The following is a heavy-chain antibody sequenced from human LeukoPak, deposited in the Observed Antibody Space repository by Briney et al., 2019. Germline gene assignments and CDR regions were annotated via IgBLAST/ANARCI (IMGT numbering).Heavy chain of an antibody. Sequence: PGGSLRLSCAASGFTFSSHAMSWVRQAPGKGLEWVSAISGSGGSTYYADSVKGRFTISRDNSKNTLYLQMNSLRAEDTAVYYCAKRRGLELLYYYCMDVWGKGTTVTVSS. CDR2: ISGSGGST. D-gene: IGHD1-7*01. V-gene: IGHV3-23*01. CDR3: AKRRGLELLYYYCMDV. J-gene: IGHJ6*03. CDR1: GFTFSSHA.